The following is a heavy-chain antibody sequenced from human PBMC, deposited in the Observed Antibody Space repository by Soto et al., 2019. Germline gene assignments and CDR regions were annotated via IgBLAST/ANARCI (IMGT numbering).Heavy chain of an antibody. CDR1: GYTFTGYY. J-gene: IGHJ5*02. V-gene: IGHV1-2*02. Sequence: SVKVSCTPSGYTFTGYYMHWVLQAPGQGHEWMGWINPNSGGTNYAQKFQGRVTMTRDTSISTAYMELSRLRSDDTAVYYCATAYSKYNSFRPWGQGTLVTLSS. CDR2: INPNSGGT. CDR3: ATAYSKYNSFRP. D-gene: IGHD4-4*01.